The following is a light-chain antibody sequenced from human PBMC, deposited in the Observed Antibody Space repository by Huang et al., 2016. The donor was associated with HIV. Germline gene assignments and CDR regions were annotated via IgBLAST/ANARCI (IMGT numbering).Light chain of an antibody. CDR2: AAS. Sequence: DIQMTQSPSSLSASIGDRVTITCRASQDISNYLAWFQQKPGQAPKSLIYAASILHSGVPSNFSGSGSGTEFTLTISSLQPEDFATYYCQQYASFPRTFGPGTKVDLK. V-gene: IGKV1-16*02. CDR1: QDISNY. CDR3: QQYASFPRT. J-gene: IGKJ3*01.